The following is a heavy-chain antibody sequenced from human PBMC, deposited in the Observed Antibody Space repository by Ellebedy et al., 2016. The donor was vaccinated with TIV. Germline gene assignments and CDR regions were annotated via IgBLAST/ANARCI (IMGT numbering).Heavy chain of an antibody. Sequence: GESLKISXAASCFTFSRYDMHWVRQSTRKGLEWVASIDNAGDTYYPGSVKGRFTISRENAKNSLYLQMNSLRVEDTAVYYCTRFEIIAGGGYGMDVWGQGTKVTVSS. V-gene: IGHV3-13*01. J-gene: IGHJ6*02. D-gene: IGHD2/OR15-2a*01. CDR3: TRFEIIAGGGYGMDV. CDR2: IDNAGDT. CDR1: CFTFSRYD.